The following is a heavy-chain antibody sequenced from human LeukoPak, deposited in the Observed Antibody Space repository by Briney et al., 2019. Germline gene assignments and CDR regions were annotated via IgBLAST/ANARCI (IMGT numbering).Heavy chain of an antibody. CDR2: ISTGGDTT. Sequence: PGGSLRLSCAVSGFTFSSYGMSWVRLAPGKGLEWVSAISTGGDTTYYADSVKGRFTISRDNSKNTLYLQMNSLRAEDTAVYYCARTNRKAAGAFDIWGQGTMVTVSS. CDR3: ARTNRKAAGAFDI. CDR1: GFTFSSYG. J-gene: IGHJ3*02. D-gene: IGHD6-25*01. V-gene: IGHV3-23*01.